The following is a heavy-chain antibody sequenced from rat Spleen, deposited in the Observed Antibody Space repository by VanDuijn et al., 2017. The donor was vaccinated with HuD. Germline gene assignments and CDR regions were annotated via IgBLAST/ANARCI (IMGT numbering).Heavy chain of an antibody. CDR2: INSGGGNT. CDR1: GFTFSDYN. Sequence: EVRLVESGGGLVRPGRSLKLSCAASGFTFSDYNMAWVRQAPTKGLEWVASINSGGGNTYYRDSVKGRFTISRDNAKSTLYLQMDSLRSEDTATYYCAKRGDYYSAYFDYWGQGVMVTVSS. D-gene: IGHD1-1*01. V-gene: IGHV5-25*01. J-gene: IGHJ2*01. CDR3: AKRGDYYSAYFDY.